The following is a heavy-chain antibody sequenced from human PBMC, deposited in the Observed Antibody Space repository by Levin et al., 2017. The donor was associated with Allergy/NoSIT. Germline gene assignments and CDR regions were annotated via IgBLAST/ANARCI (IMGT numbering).Heavy chain of an antibody. J-gene: IGHJ3*01. CDR1: GFTFGDYW. Sequence: GESLKISCVASGFTFGDYWMSWVRRAPGKGPEWLANINQDATAKSFVGSVQGPFTISRDNAKNTLYLLMDSLTAEDTATYYCAREDRRESFDVCGQGTMVTVSS. V-gene: IGHV3-7*01. CDR2: INQDATAK. CDR3: AREDRRESFDV.